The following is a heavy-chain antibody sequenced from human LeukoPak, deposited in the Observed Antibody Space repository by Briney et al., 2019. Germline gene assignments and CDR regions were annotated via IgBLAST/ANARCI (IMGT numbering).Heavy chain of an antibody. V-gene: IGHV4-39*07. D-gene: IGHD3-10*01. CDR2: VFYSGST. CDR3: AREVRNHGDAFDI. CDR1: GDSISTSSYY. J-gene: IGHJ3*02. Sequence: SETLSLTCTVSGDSISTSSYYWGWVRQPPGKGLEWIGNVFYSGSTYYSPSLKSRVTISLDTSRNQFSLKLNSVTAADTAVYYCAREVRNHGDAFDIWGQGTMVTVSS.